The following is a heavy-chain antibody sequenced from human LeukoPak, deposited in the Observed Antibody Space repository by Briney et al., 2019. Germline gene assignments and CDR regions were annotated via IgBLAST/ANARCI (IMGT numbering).Heavy chain of an antibody. J-gene: IGHJ4*02. Sequence: GGSLRLSCAASGFTFSSYSMNWVRQAPGKGLEWLSYISSSSSTIYYADPVKGRFTISRDNAKNSLYLQMNSLRAEDTAVYYCARALVGATPMGYWGQGTLVTVSS. CDR2: ISSSSSTI. V-gene: IGHV3-48*01. CDR3: ARALVGATPMGY. D-gene: IGHD1-26*01. CDR1: GFTFSSYS.